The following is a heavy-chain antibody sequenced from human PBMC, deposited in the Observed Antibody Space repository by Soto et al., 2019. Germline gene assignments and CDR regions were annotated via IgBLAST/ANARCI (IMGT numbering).Heavy chain of an antibody. CDR1: GFTFSSYA. D-gene: IGHD3-3*01. CDR3: AKVEGVYDFWNGSLRGYFDY. V-gene: IGHV3-23*01. Sequence: GGSLRLSCAASGFTFSSYAMSWVRQAPGKGLEWVSAISGSGGSTYYADSVKGRFTISRDNSKNTLYLQMNSLRAEDTAVYYCAKVEGVYDFWNGSLRGYFDYWGQGTLVTVSS. J-gene: IGHJ4*02. CDR2: ISGSGGST.